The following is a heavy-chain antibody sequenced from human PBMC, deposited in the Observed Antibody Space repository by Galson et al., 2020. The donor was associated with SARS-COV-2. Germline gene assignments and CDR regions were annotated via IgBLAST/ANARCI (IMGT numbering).Heavy chain of an antibody. D-gene: IGHD3-3*01. CDR3: ARINFVSGSNPMDV. V-gene: IGHV3-66*01. CDR2: IYNSGNT. Sequence: GGSLRLSCAASGFSVNTNYINWIRQAPGKGLEWVSIIYNSGNTYYADSVTGRFTISRDTSNNTLYLQMNNLRVEDTAMYYCARINFVSGSNPMDVWGHGTMVTVSS. CDR1: GFSVNTNY. J-gene: IGHJ6*02.